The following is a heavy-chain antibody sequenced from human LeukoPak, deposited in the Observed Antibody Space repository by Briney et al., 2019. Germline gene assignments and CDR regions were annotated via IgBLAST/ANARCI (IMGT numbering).Heavy chain of an antibody. Sequence: GGSLRLSCAASGFTFSSYAMSWVRQAPGKGLEWVSAISGSGGSTYYADSVTGRFTISRDNSKNTLYLQMNSLRAEDTAVYYCAKGVAAAGIFDYWGQGTLVTVSS. V-gene: IGHV3-23*01. CDR3: AKGVAAAGIFDY. CDR1: GFTFSSYA. CDR2: ISGSGGST. J-gene: IGHJ4*02. D-gene: IGHD6-13*01.